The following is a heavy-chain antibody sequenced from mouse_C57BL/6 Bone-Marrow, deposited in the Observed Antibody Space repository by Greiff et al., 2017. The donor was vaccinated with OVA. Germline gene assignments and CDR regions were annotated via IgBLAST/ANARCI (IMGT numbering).Heavy chain of an antibody. D-gene: IGHD1-1*01. CDR2: ISNGGGST. CDR1: GFTFSDYY. J-gene: IGHJ3*01. V-gene: IGHV5-12*01. Sequence: EVQLVESGGGLVQPGGSLKLSCAASGFTFSDYYMYWVRQTPETRLEWVAYISNGGGSTYYPDTVKGRFTISRDNAKNTLYLQMSRLKSEDTAMYYCATTPEAYWGQGTLVTVSA. CDR3: ATTPEAY.